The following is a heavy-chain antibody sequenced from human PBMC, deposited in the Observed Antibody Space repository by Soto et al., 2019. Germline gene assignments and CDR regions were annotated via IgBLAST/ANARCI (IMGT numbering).Heavy chain of an antibody. CDR1: GYTFSTHG. V-gene: IGHV1-18*01. CDR3: ARGGYYDSSGSRNYHYYGMDV. CDR2: VSPYNDDT. D-gene: IGHD3-22*01. J-gene: IGHJ6*02. Sequence: ASVKVSCKASGYTFSTHGSTWVRPAPGQGLEWLGWVSPYNDDTKYSQKLQGRVTMTTDTSSRIAYMVLRSLRSDDTAVYFCARGGYYDSSGSRNYHYYGMDVWGQGTTVTVSS.